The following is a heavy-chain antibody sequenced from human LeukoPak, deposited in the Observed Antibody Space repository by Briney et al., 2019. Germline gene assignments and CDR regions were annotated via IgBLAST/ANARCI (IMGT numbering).Heavy chain of an antibody. D-gene: IGHD2-2*01. CDR1: GFIFSDYA. V-gene: IGHV3-23*01. CDR3: AKDRSSSTSCYGDFDY. J-gene: IGHJ4*02. Sequence: GGSLRLSCAASGFIFSDYAMNWVRQAPGKGLEWVSTISGSGGTTYYADSVKGRFTISRDNSKNMLYLQMNSLRAEDTAVYYCAKDRSSSTSCYGDFDYWGQGTLVTVSS. CDR2: ISGSGGTT.